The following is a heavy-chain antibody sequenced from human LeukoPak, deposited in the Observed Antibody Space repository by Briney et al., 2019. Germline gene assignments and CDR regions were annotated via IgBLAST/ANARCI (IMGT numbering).Heavy chain of an antibody. Sequence: GGSLRLSCAASGFTFDDYAMHWVRQAPGKGLEWVSLISGDVGSTYYADSVKGRFTISRDNSKNSLYLQMNSLRTEDTALYYCANELTSSAQDYWGQGTLVTVSS. J-gene: IGHJ4*02. CDR2: ISGDVGST. V-gene: IGHV3-43*02. CDR1: GFTFDDYA. CDR3: ANELTSSAQDY. D-gene: IGHD6-25*01.